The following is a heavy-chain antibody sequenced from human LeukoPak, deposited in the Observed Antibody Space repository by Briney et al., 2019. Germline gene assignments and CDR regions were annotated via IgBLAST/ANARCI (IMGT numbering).Heavy chain of an antibody. CDR3: AKAPRFYYDSSGQSSPYGF. J-gene: IGHJ4*02. D-gene: IGHD3-22*01. Sequence: PGGSLRLSCAASGFTFSSYAMSWVRQAPGKGLEWVSVFSGSGGSTYYADSVKGRFTISRDNSKNTLYLQMNSLRAEGTAVYSCAKAPRFYYDSSGQSSPYGFWGQGTLVTVSS. V-gene: IGHV3-23*01. CDR1: GFTFSSYA. CDR2: FSGSGGST.